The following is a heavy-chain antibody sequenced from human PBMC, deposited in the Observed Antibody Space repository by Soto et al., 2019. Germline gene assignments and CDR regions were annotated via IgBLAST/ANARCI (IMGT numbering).Heavy chain of an antibody. CDR2: VHDNWGS. CDR1: GGSISSYY. D-gene: IGHD4-17*01. V-gene: IGHV4-59*01. CDR3: ATLPHYGDPKAGF. J-gene: IGHJ4*02. Sequence: SETLSLTCTVSGGSISSYYWSWIRQPPGKGLEWIGYVHDNWGSHYNPSLKSRVTISVDTSKNQFSLKLSSVTAADTAVYYCATLPHYGDPKAGFWGQGTLVTVS.